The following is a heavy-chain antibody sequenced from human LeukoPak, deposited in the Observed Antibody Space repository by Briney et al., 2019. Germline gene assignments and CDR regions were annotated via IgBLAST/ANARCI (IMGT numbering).Heavy chain of an antibody. J-gene: IGHJ5*02. CDR1: GGSISSSSYY. V-gene: IGHV4-39*07. D-gene: IGHD3-22*01. Sequence: SETLSLTCTVSGGSISSSSYYWGWIRQPPGKGLEWIGSIYYSGSTYYNPSLKSRVTISVDTSKNQFSLKLSSVTAADTAVYYCARALRSGYYPRWFDPWGQGTLVTVSS. CDR3: ARALRSGYYPRWFDP. CDR2: IYYSGST.